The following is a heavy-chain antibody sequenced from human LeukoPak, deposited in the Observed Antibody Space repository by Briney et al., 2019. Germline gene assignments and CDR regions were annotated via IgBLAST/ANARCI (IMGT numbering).Heavy chain of an antibody. Sequence: GRSLRLSCAASGFNFNNFAMSWVRQAPGKGPEWLSAMTGPADTTYYAESVKGRFTISRDYSKSMVYLQMNSLRAEDTAVYYCAKDRARYTGYVHFDYWGQGTLVTVSS. V-gene: IGHV3-23*01. D-gene: IGHD5-12*01. J-gene: IGHJ4*02. CDR2: MTGPADTT. CDR1: GFNFNNFA. CDR3: AKDRARYTGYVHFDY.